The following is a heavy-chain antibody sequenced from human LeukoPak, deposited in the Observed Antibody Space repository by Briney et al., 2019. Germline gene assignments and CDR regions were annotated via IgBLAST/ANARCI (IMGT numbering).Heavy chain of an antibody. D-gene: IGHD1-26*01. CDR1: GFTSSGSW. V-gene: IGHV3-7*05. Sequence: RGSLRLSSADSGFTSSGSWMSWVRQAPGKGLEWVANIKQDGSEKYYVDSVKGRFTISRDNAKNSLYLQMNSLRAEDTAVYYCARDAGVGAKDYWGQGTLVTVSS. CDR2: IKQDGSEK. CDR3: ARDAGVGAKDY. J-gene: IGHJ4*02.